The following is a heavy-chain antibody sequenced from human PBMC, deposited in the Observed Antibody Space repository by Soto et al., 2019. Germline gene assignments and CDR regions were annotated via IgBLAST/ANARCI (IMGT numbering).Heavy chain of an antibody. J-gene: IGHJ6*02. Sequence: LRLSCAAYGFTFSSYGMHWVRQAPGKGMEWEAVISYDGSNKYYADSVKGRFTISRDNSKNTLYLQMNSLRAEDTAVYYCAKERMGRARNPLDDYYFNHDMDVWRHGTTVTAFS. CDR2: ISYDGSNK. D-gene: IGHD3-10*01. V-gene: IGHV3-30*18. CDR1: GFTFSSYG. CDR3: AKERMGRARNPLDDYYFNHDMDV.